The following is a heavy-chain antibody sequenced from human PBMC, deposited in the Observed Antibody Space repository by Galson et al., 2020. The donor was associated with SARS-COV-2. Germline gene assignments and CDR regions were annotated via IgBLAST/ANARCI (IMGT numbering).Heavy chain of an antibody. CDR3: ARSQRYFDWLLRPYYYYMDV. Sequence: SGPTLVKPTETLTLTCTVSGFSLSNARMGVSWIRQPPGKALEWLAHIFSNDEKSYSTSLKSRLTISKDTSKSQVVLTMTNMDPVDTATYYCARSQRYFDWLLRPYYYYMDVWGKGTTVTVSS. CDR2: IFSNDEK. D-gene: IGHD3-9*01. V-gene: IGHV2-26*01. CDR1: GFSLSNARMG. J-gene: IGHJ6*03.